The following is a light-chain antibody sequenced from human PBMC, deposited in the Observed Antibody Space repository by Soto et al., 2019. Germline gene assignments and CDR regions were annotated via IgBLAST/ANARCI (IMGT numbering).Light chain of an antibody. CDR3: QAWDSSTAGV. J-gene: IGLJ1*01. Sequence: ELTQPPSVSVSPGQTASITCSGDKLGDKYACWYQQKPGQSPVLVIYQDSKRPSGIPERFSGSNSGNTATLTISGTQAMDEADYYCQAWDSSTAGVFGTGTQVTVL. CDR2: QDS. V-gene: IGLV3-1*01. CDR1: KLGDKY.